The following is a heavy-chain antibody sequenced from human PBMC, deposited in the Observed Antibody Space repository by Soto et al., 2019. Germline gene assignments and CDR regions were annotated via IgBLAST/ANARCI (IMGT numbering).Heavy chain of an antibody. D-gene: IGHD2-2*01. Sequence: SETLSLTCAAYGGSFSGYYWSWIRQPPGKGLEWIGEINHSGSTNYNPSLKSRVTISVDTSKNQFSLKVSSVTAADMAVFYCARLAGYCSGTNCYGYYGMDVWGQGTTVTVS. V-gene: IGHV4-34*01. CDR1: GGSFSGYY. CDR2: INHSGST. CDR3: ARLAGYCSGTNCYGYYGMDV. J-gene: IGHJ6*02.